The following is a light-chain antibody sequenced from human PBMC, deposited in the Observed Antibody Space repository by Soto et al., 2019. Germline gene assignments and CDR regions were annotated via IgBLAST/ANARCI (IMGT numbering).Light chain of an antibody. CDR2: DAS. Sequence: EVVLTQSPVTLSLSPGERATLSCRASQSVGKTLAWYQQKPGQAPSLVIYDASNRAGGIPARFSGGGSGTDCSLSFSSLEPEDFAVYYCQQRSTWLTFGGGTKVEI. J-gene: IGKJ4*01. CDR1: QSVGKT. V-gene: IGKV3-11*01. CDR3: QQRSTWLT.